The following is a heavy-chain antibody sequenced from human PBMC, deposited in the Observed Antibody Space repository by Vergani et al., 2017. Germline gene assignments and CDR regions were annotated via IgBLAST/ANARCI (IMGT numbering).Heavy chain of an antibody. D-gene: IGHD5/OR15-5a*01. CDR1: GGTFSNYA. CDR2: IIPIFGTA. J-gene: IGHJ4*02. Sequence: QVQLVQSGAEVKKPGSSVKVSCMASGGTFSNYAISWVRQAPGQGLEWMGRIIPIFGTAHYAQTFQGRVTITAAESTSTVYMGLINLRSEDTAVDYCARAGRVYYYSYFDYWGQGTMVTVSS. V-gene: IGHV1-69*13. CDR3: ARAGRVYYYSYFDY.